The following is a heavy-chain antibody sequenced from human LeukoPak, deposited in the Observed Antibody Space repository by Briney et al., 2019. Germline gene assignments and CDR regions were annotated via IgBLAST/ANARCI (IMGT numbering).Heavy chain of an antibody. J-gene: IGHJ4*02. D-gene: IGHD2-15*01. CDR2: IYSGGST. Sequence: GGSLRLSCAASGFTVSSNYMSWVRQAPGKGLEWVSVIYSGGSTYYADSVKGRFTISRDNAKNSLYLEMSSLRAEDTATYYCRFVEAPGFWGQGARVTVSS. V-gene: IGHV3-53*01. CDR3: RFVEAPGF. CDR1: GFTVSSNY.